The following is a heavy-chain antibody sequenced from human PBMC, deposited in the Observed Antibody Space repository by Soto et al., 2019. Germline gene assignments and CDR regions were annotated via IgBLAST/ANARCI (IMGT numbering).Heavy chain of an antibody. D-gene: IGHD3-10*01. CDR1: GYSISSSNW. CDR3: ARIRVRPNTMVRGVIDY. Sequence: PSETLSLTCAVSGYSISSSNWWGWIRQPPGKGLEWIGYIYYSGSTYYNPSLKSRVTMSVDTSKNQFSLKLSSVTAVDTAVYYCARIRVRPNTMVRGVIDYWGKGTLVTVSS. J-gene: IGHJ4*02. V-gene: IGHV4-28*01. CDR2: IYYSGST.